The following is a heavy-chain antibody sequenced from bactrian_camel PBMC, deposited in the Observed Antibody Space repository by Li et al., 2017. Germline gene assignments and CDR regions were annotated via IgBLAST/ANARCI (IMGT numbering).Heavy chain of an antibody. CDR1: GATHMSSFC. J-gene: IGHJ4*01. CDR3: AADRWLSRVSFVNKDWSF. Sequence: QVQLVESGGGSVQAGGSLRVSCEASGATHMSSFCMGWFRQAPGKEREAVASIAMDGRSTYADTVKGRFTISKDNAKNAVYLQMDSLEPADTALYTCAADRWLSRVSFVNKDWSFWGRGAQVTVS. D-gene: IGHD1*01. V-gene: IGHV3S53*01. CDR2: IAMDGRS.